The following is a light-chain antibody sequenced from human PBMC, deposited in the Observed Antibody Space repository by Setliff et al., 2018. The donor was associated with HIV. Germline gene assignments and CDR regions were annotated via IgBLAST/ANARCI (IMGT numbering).Light chain of an antibody. V-gene: IGLV2-14*01. CDR1: SSDVGAYNY. Sequence: SALAQPRSVSGSPGQSITISCTGTSSDVGAYNYVSWYQQHPGKAPKLMIYDVSKRPSGVSNRFSGSKSGNTASLTISGLQAEDEADYYCSSYTSSSTYVFGTGTKVTVL. J-gene: IGLJ1*01. CDR2: DVS. CDR3: SSYTSSSTYV.